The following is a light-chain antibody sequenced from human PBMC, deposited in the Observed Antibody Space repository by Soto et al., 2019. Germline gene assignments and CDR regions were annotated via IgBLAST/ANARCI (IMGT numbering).Light chain of an antibody. V-gene: IGKV3-11*01. J-gene: IGKJ1*01. CDR2: DAS. CDR3: QQRRYWPRT. Sequence: ENVLTQSPATLSLSPGERATLSCRASQSVSSYLAWYQQKPGQAPRLLIYDASNRAAGIPARFSGSGSGTDFTLTISSLEPDDFAVYYCQQRRYWPRTFGQGTKVEI. CDR1: QSVSSY.